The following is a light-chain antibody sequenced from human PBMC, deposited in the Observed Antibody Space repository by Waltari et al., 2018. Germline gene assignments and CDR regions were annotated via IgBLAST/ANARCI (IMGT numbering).Light chain of an antibody. CDR1: QSIVDA. V-gene: IGKV3-11*01. J-gene: IGKJ5*01. CDR3: QQRSNWPLS. Sequence: VLTQSPATLSLSPGDRAALPCRASQSIVDAIAWYQQRPGQTPRLLIYDASNRAPGIPARFSGSGSGTDFTLTISSLEPEDFAVYYCQQRSNWPLSFGQGTRLEIK. CDR2: DAS.